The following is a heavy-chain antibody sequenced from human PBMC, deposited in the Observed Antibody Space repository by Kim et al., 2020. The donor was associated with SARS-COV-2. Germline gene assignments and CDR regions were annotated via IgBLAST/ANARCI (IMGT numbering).Heavy chain of an antibody. V-gene: IGHV4-39*01. Sequence: SETLSLTCTVSGGSISSSSYYWGWIRQPPGKGLEWIGSIYYSGSTYYNPSLKSRVTISVDTSKNQFSLKLSSVTAADTAVYYCARHSRGGYYYDSSGYYFSYWGQGTLVTVSS. CDR2: IYYSGST. D-gene: IGHD3-22*01. CDR3: ARHSRGGYYYDSSGYYFSY. CDR1: GGSISSSSYY. J-gene: IGHJ4*02.